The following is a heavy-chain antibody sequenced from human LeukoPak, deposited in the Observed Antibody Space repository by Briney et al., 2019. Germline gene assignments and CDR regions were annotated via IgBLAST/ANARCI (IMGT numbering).Heavy chain of an antibody. CDR1: GGSISSSSDY. Sequence: SETLSLTCTVSGGSISSSSDYWAWIRQPPGKGLEWIGYVYDIGSTKYNPSRKSRVTISVDTSKNQFSLRLSSVTAADTAVYYCARGGVLKSVDYWGQGTLVAVSS. CDR3: ARGGVLKSVDY. J-gene: IGHJ4*02. D-gene: IGHD3-16*01. CDR2: VYDIGST. V-gene: IGHV4-61*05.